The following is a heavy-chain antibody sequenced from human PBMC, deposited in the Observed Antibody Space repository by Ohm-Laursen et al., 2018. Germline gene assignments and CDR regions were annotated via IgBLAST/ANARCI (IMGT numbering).Heavy chain of an antibody. CDR2: ISSSGSTI. J-gene: IGHJ4*02. CDR1: GFTFSDYY. D-gene: IGHD6-19*01. V-gene: IGHV3-11*01. Sequence: GSLRLSCSASGFTFSDYYMSWIRQAPGKGLEWVSYISSSGSTIYYADSVKGRLTISRDNAKNSLYLQMNSLRAEDTAVYYCARAMDGTDFDHWGQGTLVTVSS. CDR3: ARAMDGTDFDH.